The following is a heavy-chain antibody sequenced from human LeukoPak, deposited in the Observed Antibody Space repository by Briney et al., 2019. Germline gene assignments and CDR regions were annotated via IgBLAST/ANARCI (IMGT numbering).Heavy chain of an antibody. J-gene: IGHJ4*02. Sequence: GGSLRLSCAASGFTFSSSAMSWVRQVPGKGLEWVSGISASGGSTYYADSVRGRFTISRDNSKNTLYVQMNSLRAEDTAVYYCARDYSPWLAYFDYWGQGTLVTVSS. CDR3: ARDYSPWLAYFDY. CDR2: ISASGGST. D-gene: IGHD6-19*01. CDR1: GFTFSSSA. V-gene: IGHV3-23*01.